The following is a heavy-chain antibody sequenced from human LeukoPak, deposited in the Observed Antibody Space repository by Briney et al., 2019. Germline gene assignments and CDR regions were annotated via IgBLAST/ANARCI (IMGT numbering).Heavy chain of an antibody. J-gene: IGHJ4*02. CDR3: ARATAYGLLTGVFDY. V-gene: IGHV3-48*01. CDR2: ISSSSSTI. D-gene: IGHD3-10*01. Sequence: PTGGSLRLSCAASGFTFSSYSMNWVRQAPGKGLEWVSSISSSSSTIYYADSVKGRFTISRDNAKNSLYLQMNSLRAEDTAVYYCARATAYGLLTGVFDYWGPGTLVTVSS. CDR1: GFTFSSYS.